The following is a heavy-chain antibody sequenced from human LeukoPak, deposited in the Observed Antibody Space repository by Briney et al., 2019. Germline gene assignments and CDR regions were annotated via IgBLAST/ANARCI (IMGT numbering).Heavy chain of an antibody. V-gene: IGHV3-30*01. D-gene: IGHD3-10*01. CDR1: GFTFINFA. J-gene: IGHJ4*02. CDR2: IPSGGVSE. Sequence: GGSLRLSCTASGFTFINFAMHWVRQAPGKGLEWVSLIPSGGVSEYYADSVKGRFTISRDNSRNTVYLQLNNVRLEDTAVYYCVRDSTYFYDSGSSGPHYFDTWGQGALVTVSS. CDR3: VRDSTYFYDSGSSGPHYFDT.